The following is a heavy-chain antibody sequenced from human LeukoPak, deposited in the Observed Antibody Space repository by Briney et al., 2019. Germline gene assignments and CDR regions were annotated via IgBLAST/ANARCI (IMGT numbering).Heavy chain of an antibody. CDR2: ISGSGGST. CDR3: AKDLREYYYDSSGYYYGY. D-gene: IGHD3-22*01. V-gene: IGHV3-23*01. J-gene: IGHJ4*02. CDR1: GFTFSSYA. Sequence: GSLRLSCAASGFTFSSYAMSWVRQAPGKGLEWVSAISGSGGSTYYADSVKGRFTISRDNSKNTLYLQMNSLRAEDTAVYYCAKDLREYYYDSSGYYYGYWGQGTLVTVSS.